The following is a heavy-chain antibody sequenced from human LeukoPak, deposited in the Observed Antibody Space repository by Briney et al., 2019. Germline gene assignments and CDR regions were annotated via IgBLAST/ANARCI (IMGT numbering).Heavy chain of an antibody. V-gene: IGHV4-59*01. CDR1: GGSISSSY. D-gene: IGHD3-22*01. CDR2: IYYSGST. J-gene: IGHJ2*01. Sequence: SATLSLTCTVSGGSISSSYWRWIRQPPGKGLEWIAHIYYSGSTNYNPSLKSRVTISVDTSKSQFSLKLSSVTAADTAVYYCARAGEDSSVYYHLSYWYFDLWGRGTLVTVSS. CDR3: ARAGEDSSVYYHLSYWYFDL.